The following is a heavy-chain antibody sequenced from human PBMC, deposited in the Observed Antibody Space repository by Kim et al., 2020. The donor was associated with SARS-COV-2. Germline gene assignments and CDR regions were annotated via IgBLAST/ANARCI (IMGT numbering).Heavy chain of an antibody. J-gene: IGHJ4*02. Sequence: YNPCLKSRVTISIETSKNECSLKRSSVTAADTAVDYCARHYGSGRPYFDYWGQGTLVTVSS. CDR3: ARHYGSGRPYFDY. V-gene: IGHV4-59*08. D-gene: IGHD3-10*01.